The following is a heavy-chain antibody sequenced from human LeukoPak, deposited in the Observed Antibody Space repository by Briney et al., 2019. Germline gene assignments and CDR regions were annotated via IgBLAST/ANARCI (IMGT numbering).Heavy chain of an antibody. J-gene: IGHJ4*02. CDR1: GGSISSYY. Sequence: PSETLSLTCTVSGGSISSYYWSWIRQPAGKGLEWIGGIYTSGSTNYNPSLKSRVTMSVDTSKNQFSLKLSSVTAADTAVYYCARFSSSWYPRYYFDYWGQGTLVTVSP. V-gene: IGHV4-4*07. D-gene: IGHD6-13*01. CDR3: ARFSSSWYPRYYFDY. CDR2: IYTSGST.